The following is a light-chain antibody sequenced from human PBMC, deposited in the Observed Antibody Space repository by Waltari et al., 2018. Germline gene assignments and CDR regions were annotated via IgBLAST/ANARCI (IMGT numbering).Light chain of an antibody. J-gene: IGKJ4*01. Sequence: DIQMTQSPSTLSASVGDRVTITCRASQSISSWLAWYQQKPGKAPKLLIYKASSLESGVPSRFSGSGSGTEFTLNISRLQPDDFATYYCQQYNSYSLTFGGGTKVEIK. CDR1: QSISSW. CDR2: KAS. CDR3: QQYNSYSLT. V-gene: IGKV1-5*03.